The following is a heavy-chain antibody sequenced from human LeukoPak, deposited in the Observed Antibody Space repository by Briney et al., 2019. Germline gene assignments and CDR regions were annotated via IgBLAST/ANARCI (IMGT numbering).Heavy chain of an antibody. V-gene: IGHV4-34*01. CDR1: GGSFSGYY. D-gene: IGHD6-19*01. Sequence: SETLSLTCAVYGGSFSGYYWSWIRQPPGKGLEWIGEINHSVSTNYNPSLKSRVTISVDTSKNQFSLKLSSVTAADTAVYYCARVHRWEQWLVRVGATRVRGPFDYWGQGTLVTVSS. CDR3: ARVHRWEQWLVRVGATRVRGPFDY. CDR2: INHSVST. J-gene: IGHJ4*02.